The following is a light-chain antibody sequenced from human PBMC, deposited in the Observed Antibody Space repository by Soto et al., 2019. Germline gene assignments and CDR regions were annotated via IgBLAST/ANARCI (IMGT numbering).Light chain of an antibody. CDR3: QQYNNWPPAIT. Sequence: EIVMTQSPATLSVSPGERATLSCRASQSVSSNLAWYQQKPGQAPRLLIYGASTRATGIPARFSGSGSGTEFTLTISSLQSEDFAVYSCQQYNNWPPAITFGQGTRLEIK. CDR1: QSVSSN. J-gene: IGKJ5*01. V-gene: IGKV3-15*01. CDR2: GAS.